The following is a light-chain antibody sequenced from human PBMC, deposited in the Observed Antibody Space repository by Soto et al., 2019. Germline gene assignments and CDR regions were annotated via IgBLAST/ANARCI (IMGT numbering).Light chain of an antibody. J-gene: IGKJ1*01. V-gene: IGKV3-20*01. Sequence: EIVLTQSPATLSLSPGERATLSCRASQSVSSYLAWYQQKPGQAPRLLIYGASSRATGIPDRFSGSGSGTDFTLTISRLEPEDFAVYYCQQYGSSIQTFGQGTKVAIK. CDR1: QSVSSY. CDR3: QQYGSSIQT. CDR2: GAS.